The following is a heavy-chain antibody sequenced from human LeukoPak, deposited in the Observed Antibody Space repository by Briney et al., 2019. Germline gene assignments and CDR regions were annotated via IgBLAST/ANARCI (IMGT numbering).Heavy chain of an antibody. CDR3: ARESGYNQEPVAFDI. CDR1: VITFSRYG. J-gene: IGHJ3*02. CDR2: IRYDGGEE. Sequence: RGSLRLSRSVTVITFSRYGIHAGRQAPREGLEWVTVIRYDGGEEYYADSVRGRFTISRDNSKNTVYLQMNTLSAEDTALYYCARESGYNQEPVAFDIWGQGTTVTVSS. D-gene: IGHD5-24*01. V-gene: IGHV3-33*01.